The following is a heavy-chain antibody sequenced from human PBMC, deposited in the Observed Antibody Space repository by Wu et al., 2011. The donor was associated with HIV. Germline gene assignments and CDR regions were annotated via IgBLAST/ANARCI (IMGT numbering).Heavy chain of an antibody. J-gene: IGHJ6*03. CDR2: INPNSDGT. D-gene: IGHD1-1*01. Sequence: QVQLVQSGAEVKKPGASVKVSCKASGYTFTGYYMLWVRQAPGQGLEWMGWINPNSDGTNYAQKFQGRVTMTRDTSISTAYMELSRLRSDDTAVYYGARPNSDSYYMDVXGQRDHGHRLF. V-gene: IGHV1-2*02. CDR1: GYTFTGYY. CDR3: ARPNSDSYYMDV.